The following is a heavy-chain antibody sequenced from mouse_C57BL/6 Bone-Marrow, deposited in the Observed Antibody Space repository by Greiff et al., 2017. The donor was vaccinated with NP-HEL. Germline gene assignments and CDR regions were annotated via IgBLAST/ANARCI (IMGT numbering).Heavy chain of an antibody. Sequence: DVKLVESGAGLVKPGGSLKLSCAASGFTFSSYAMSWVRQTPEKRLEWVAYISSGGDYIYYADTVKGRFTISRDNARNTLYLQRSSLKSEDTAIYYCTRCDFYFDYWGQGTTLTVSS. CDR2: ISSGGDYI. CDR1: GFTFSSYA. V-gene: IGHV5-9-1*02. CDR3: TRCDFYFDY. D-gene: IGHD2-4*01. J-gene: IGHJ2*01.